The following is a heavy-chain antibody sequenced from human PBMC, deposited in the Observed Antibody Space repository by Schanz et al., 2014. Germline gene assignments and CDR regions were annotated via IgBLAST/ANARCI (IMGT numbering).Heavy chain of an antibody. Sequence: QVQLLQSGSEVKKPGASVKVSCEISGYTVSALAMHWVRQAPGQGLEWMGLINPSVGNTNYAQKFRGRVTMTRDTSTSTVYMELSSLRSEDTAVYYCARDGEAAAGCDYWGQGTLVTVSS. D-gene: IGHD6-13*01. CDR2: INPSVGNT. V-gene: IGHV1-46*03. J-gene: IGHJ4*02. CDR1: GYTVSALA. CDR3: ARDGEAAAGCDY.